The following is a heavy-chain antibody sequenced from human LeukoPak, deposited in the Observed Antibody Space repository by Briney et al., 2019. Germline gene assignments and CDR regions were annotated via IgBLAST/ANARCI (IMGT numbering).Heavy chain of an antibody. Sequence: KPSETLSLTCTVSGGSISSSSYYWGWIRQPPGKGLEWIGSIYYSGSTYYNPSLKSRVAISVDTSKNQFSLKLSSVTAADTAVYYCAGQQLGKYYYYYMDVWGKGTTVTISS. D-gene: IGHD6-13*01. V-gene: IGHV4-39*07. CDR1: GGSISSSSYY. CDR2: IYYSGST. J-gene: IGHJ6*03. CDR3: AGQQLGKYYYYYMDV.